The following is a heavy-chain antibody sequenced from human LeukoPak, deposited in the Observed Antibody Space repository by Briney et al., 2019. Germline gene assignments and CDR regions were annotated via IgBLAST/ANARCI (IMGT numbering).Heavy chain of an antibody. V-gene: IGHV1-2*02. J-gene: IGHJ4*02. D-gene: IGHD3-22*01. Sequence: GASVKVSCKASGYAFTGYYIFWMRQAPGQGLEWMGWSNPLSGGTNSAQKFQGRVTMTRDRSIGTAYMELSSLRSDDTAVYYCARDDYYDSSGYYFMDYWGQGTLVTVSS. CDR1: GYAFTGYY. CDR3: ARDDYYDSSGYYFMDY. CDR2: SNPLSGGT.